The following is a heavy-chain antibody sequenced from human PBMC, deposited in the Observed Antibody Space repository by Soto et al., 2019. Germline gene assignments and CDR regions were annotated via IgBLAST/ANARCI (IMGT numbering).Heavy chain of an antibody. CDR3: ARDSRWLGVVVPAASWWFDP. CDR2: IWYDGSNK. Sequence: PGGSLRLSCAASGFTFSSYGMHWVRQAPGKGLEWVAVIWYDGSNKYYADSVKGRFTISGDNSKNTLYLQMNSLRAEDTAVYYCARDSRWLGVVVPAASWWFDPWGQGTLVTVSS. D-gene: IGHD2-2*01. V-gene: IGHV3-33*01. J-gene: IGHJ5*02. CDR1: GFTFSSYG.